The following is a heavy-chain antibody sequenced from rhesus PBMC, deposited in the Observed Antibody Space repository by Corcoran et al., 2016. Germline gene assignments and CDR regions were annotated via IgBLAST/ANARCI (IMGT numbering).Heavy chain of an antibody. D-gene: IGHD1-44*02. CDR3: ARRAWERGFDY. CDR1: GYSISSGYG. V-gene: IGHV4-122*02. Sequence: QLQLQESGPGLVKPSETLSLTCAVSGYSISSGYGWSWIPQPPGKGLEWIEYISSSGRTSYNPSLKMLVTISIDTSKNQFSLKLGSVTAADTAVYYCARRAWERGFDYWGQGVLVTVSS. CDR2: ISSSGRT. J-gene: IGHJ4*01.